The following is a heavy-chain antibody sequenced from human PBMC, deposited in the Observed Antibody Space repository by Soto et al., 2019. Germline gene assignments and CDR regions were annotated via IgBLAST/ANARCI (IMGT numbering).Heavy chain of an antibody. Sequence: ASVKVSCKASGLTFSSSAVQWVRQARGQRLEWTGWIVVGSGNTNYAQKFQERVTITRDMSTSTAYMELSSLRSEDTAVYYCAGRYCSGGSCYNYYGMDVWGQGTTVTVS. D-gene: IGHD2-15*01. J-gene: IGHJ6*02. CDR3: AGRYCSGGSCYNYYGMDV. CDR2: IVVGSGNT. CDR1: GLTFSSSA. V-gene: IGHV1-58*01.